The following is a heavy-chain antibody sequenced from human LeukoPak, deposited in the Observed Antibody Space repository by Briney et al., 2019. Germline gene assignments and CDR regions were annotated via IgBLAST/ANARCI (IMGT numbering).Heavy chain of an antibody. CDR1: GGSFSGYY. CDR3: ARGRRERSRCWFDP. Sequence: SETLSLTCAVYGGSFSGYYWSWIRQPPGKGLEWIGEINHSGSTNYNPSLKSRVTISVDTSKNQFSLKLSSVTAADTAVYYCARGRRERSRCWFDPWGQGTLVTVSS. V-gene: IGHV4-34*01. D-gene: IGHD5-24*01. J-gene: IGHJ5*02. CDR2: INHSGST.